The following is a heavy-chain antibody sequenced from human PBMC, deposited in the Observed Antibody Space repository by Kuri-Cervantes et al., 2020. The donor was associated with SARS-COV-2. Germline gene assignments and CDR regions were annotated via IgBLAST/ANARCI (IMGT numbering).Heavy chain of an antibody. V-gene: IGHV3-66*02. Sequence: AGSLRLSCEASGFTFSSNYMSWVRQATGKGLEWVSVIYSGGSKYYEDSVKGRFTITRDNSKNTLYHRMNSLIAEDTAVYYCARDSMTTRDFDYWGQGTLVTVSS. CDR1: GFTFSSNY. J-gene: IGHJ4*02. CDR2: IYSGGSK. D-gene: IGHD4-11*01. CDR3: ARDSMTTRDFDY.